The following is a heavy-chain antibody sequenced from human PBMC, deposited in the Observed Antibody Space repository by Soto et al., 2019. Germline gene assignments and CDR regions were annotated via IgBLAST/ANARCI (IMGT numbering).Heavy chain of an antibody. CDR3: ARDYGDSNYYYYMDV. Sequence: ASVKVSCKASGYTFTSYGIIWVRQAPGQGLEWMGWISAYNGNTNYAQKLQGRVTMTTDTSTSTAYMELRSLRSDDTAVYYCARDYGDSNYYYYMDVWGKGTTVTVSS. J-gene: IGHJ6*03. CDR2: ISAYNGNT. D-gene: IGHD4-17*01. CDR1: GYTFTSYG. V-gene: IGHV1-18*01.